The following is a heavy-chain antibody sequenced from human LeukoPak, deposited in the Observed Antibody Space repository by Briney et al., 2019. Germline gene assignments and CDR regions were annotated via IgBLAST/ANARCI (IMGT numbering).Heavy chain of an antibody. CDR3: ARGRNSGWYEFVGQFDY. J-gene: IGHJ4*02. Sequence: GGSLRLSCAASEFTFSSYWMGWVRQAPGKGLEWVSVLYSGGSTHYADSVKGRFTISRDNSKNTLYLQMNSLRAEDTAVYYCARGRNSGWYEFVGQFDYWGQGTLVTVSS. CDR2: LYSGGST. D-gene: IGHD6-19*01. CDR1: EFTFSSYW. V-gene: IGHV3-66*01.